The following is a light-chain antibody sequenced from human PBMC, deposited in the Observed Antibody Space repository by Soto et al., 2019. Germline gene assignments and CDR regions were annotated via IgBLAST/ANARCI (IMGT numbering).Light chain of an antibody. CDR1: QSVLYSSNNKNY. V-gene: IGKV4-1*01. CDR2: WAS. J-gene: IGKJ2*01. Sequence: DIVMTQSPDSLAVSLGERATINCKSSQSVLYSSNNKNYLTWYQQKPGQPPKVLIYWASTRESGVPDRFSGSGSGTDFTLTISSLQADDVAVYYCQQYYTTPYTFGQGTKVEIK. CDR3: QQYYTTPYT.